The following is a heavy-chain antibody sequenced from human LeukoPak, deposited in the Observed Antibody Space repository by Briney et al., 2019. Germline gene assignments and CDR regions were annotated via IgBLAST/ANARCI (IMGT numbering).Heavy chain of an antibody. CDR2: FDPEDSET. J-gene: IGHJ6*03. D-gene: IGHD5-12*01. CDR1: GYTLTELS. CDR3: ATVTDIVATRGGMDV. Sequence: ASVKVSCKVSGYTLTELSMHWVRQAPGKGLEWMGGFDPEDSETIYAQKFQGRVTMTEDTSTDTAYMELSSLRSEDTAVYYCATVTDIVATRGGMDVWGKGTTVTVSS. V-gene: IGHV1-24*01.